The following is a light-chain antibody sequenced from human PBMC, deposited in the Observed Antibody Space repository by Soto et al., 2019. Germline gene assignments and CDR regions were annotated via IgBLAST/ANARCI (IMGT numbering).Light chain of an antibody. V-gene: IGKV1-5*01. Sequence: DIEMTQSPSTLSASVGDRATITCRASQSISSSLAWYQQRPGKAPNLLIFDASTLESGVPSRFSGSGSGKEFTLTISRVQYEDFAVYYCQQYNNWSLTFGRGTKVDIK. CDR3: QQYNNWSLT. J-gene: IGKJ4*01. CDR1: QSISSS. CDR2: DAS.